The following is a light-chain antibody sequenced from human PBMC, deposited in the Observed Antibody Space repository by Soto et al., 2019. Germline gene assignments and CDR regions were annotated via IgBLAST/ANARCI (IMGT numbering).Light chain of an antibody. CDR3: QQSYNFPRT. Sequence: DIQLTQSPSSLSASVGDRVTITCRASQSISNFLNWYQQKPGQAPKLLISSASNVQSGVPSRFSGRGSGTEFTLTISGXQPEDSASYCCQQSYNFPRTFGQGTKVDTK. V-gene: IGKV1-39*01. CDR1: QSISNF. J-gene: IGKJ1*01. CDR2: SAS.